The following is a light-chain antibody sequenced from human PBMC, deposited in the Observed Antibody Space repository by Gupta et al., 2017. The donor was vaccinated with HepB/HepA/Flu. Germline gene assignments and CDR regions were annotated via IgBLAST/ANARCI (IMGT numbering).Light chain of an antibody. J-gene: IGKJ2*04. CDR3: QQYNSYSMCS. CDR1: QSLSSW. CDR2: KAS. V-gene: IGKV1-5*03. Sequence: IQVTQSPSSLSASVGDRVTITCRASQSLSSWLAWYQQKPGKAPKLLIYKASSLESGVPARFSGSGSGTEFTLTISSLQPDDFATYYCQQYNSYSMCSFGQGTKLEIK.